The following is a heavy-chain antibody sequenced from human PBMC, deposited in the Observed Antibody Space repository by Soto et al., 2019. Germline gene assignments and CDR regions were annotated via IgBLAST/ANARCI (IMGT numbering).Heavy chain of an antibody. Sequence: EVQLLESGGGLVQPGGSLRLSCAASGFTFSTYAMRWVRQAPGKGLEWVSAIRGRGDSTYYADSGKGRFTIPRDNSKNPLYLQLNSLRAEDTAVYYCARRGSGSYYDYWGQGTLVTVSS. J-gene: IGHJ4*02. CDR1: GFTFSTYA. D-gene: IGHD1-26*01. CDR2: IRGRGDST. V-gene: IGHV3-23*01. CDR3: ARRGSGSYYDY.